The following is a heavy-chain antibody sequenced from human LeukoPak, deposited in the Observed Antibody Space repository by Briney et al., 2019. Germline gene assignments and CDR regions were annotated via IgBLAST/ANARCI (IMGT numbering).Heavy chain of an antibody. CDR2: IYSGGST. V-gene: IGHV3-53*04. Sequence: PGGSLRLSCAASGFTFSSYSMNWVRQAPGKGLEWASVIYSGGSTYYADSVKGRFTISRHNSKNTLYLQMNSLRAEDTAVYYCARDKEGTNWFDPWGQGTLVTVSS. CDR3: ARDKEGTNWFDP. D-gene: IGHD1-7*01. CDR1: GFTFSSYS. J-gene: IGHJ5*02.